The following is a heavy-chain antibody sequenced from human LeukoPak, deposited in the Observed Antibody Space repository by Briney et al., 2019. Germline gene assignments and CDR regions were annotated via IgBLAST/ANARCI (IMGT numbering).Heavy chain of an antibody. J-gene: IGHJ3*02. Sequence: SETLSLTCTVSGASISSSYWSWVRQPPGKRLEWIGFIYYNGNTNSNPSLKSRVTISVDTSKNQFSLKLTSVAAADTAVCYCVRGNYDNRGYSNAFDIWGQGAMVTVSS. CDR3: VRGNYDNRGYSNAFDI. CDR2: IYYNGNT. D-gene: IGHD3-22*01. V-gene: IGHV4-59*01. CDR1: GASISSSY.